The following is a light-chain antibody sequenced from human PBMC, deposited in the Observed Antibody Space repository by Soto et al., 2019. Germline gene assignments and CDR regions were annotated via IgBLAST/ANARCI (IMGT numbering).Light chain of an antibody. CDR3: QQYASSPHP. CDR1: QSVSSSY. Sequence: EIVLTQSPGTLSLSPGERATLSCRASQSVSSSYLAWYQQKPGQAPRLLIYGASSRATGIPDRFSGSGSGTDLTLTISRLEPEDFAVYYCQQYASSPHPFGQGTKVDIK. V-gene: IGKV3-20*01. J-gene: IGKJ1*01. CDR2: GAS.